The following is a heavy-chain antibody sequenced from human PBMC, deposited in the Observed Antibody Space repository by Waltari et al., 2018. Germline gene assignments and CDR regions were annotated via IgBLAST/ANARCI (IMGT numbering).Heavy chain of an antibody. Sequence: QVQLVQSGAEVKKPGSSVKVSCKASGGTFSSYAISWVRQAPGQGLEWMGGIIPIFGTANYAQKFQGRVTITADESTSTAYMELSSLRSEDTAVYYCARDGGYCSGGSCYRYYYYGMDVWGQGTTVTVSS. D-gene: IGHD2-15*01. CDR1: GGTFSSYA. CDR3: ARDGGYCSGGSCYRYYYYGMDV. J-gene: IGHJ6*02. V-gene: IGHV1-69*01. CDR2: IIPIFGTA.